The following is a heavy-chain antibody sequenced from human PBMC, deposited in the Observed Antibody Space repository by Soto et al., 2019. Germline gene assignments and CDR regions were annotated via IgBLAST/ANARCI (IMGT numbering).Heavy chain of an antibody. V-gene: IGHV3-23*01. Sequence: GGSLRLSCAASGFTFSRYAMSWVRQAPGRGLEWVSAISGSGGSTYYADSVKGRFTISRDNSKNTLYLQMNSLRAEDTAVYYCAKDRGGGFGELRNGMDVWGQGTTVTVSS. CDR3: AKDRGGGFGELRNGMDV. CDR1: GFTFSRYA. D-gene: IGHD3-10*01. J-gene: IGHJ6*02. CDR2: ISGSGGST.